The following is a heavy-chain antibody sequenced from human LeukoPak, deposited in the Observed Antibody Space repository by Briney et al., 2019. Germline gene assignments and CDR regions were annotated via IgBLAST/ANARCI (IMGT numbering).Heavy chain of an antibody. D-gene: IGHD5-12*01. CDR2: INPNSGGT. CDR3: ARAVATIADFDY. CDR1: GYTFTGYY. Sequence: GASVKVSCKASGYTFTGYYMHWVRQAPGQGLEWMGRINPNSGGTNYAQKFQGRVTMTRDTSISTAYMELSRLRSDDPAVYYCARAVATIADFDYWGQGTLVTVSS. J-gene: IGHJ4*02. V-gene: IGHV1-2*06.